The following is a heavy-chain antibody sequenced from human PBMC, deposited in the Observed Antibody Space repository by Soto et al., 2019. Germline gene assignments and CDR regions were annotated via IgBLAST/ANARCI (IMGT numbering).Heavy chain of an antibody. Sequence: ASVKVSCKASGGTFSSYAISWVRQAPGQGLEWMGGIIPIFGTANYAQKFQGRVTITADESTSTAYMELSSLRSEDTAVYYCATGISYFLGSSGGDGGDYWGQGTLVTVSS. D-gene: IGHD6-6*01. CDR3: ATGISYFLGSSGGDGGDY. CDR2: IIPIFGTA. J-gene: IGHJ4*02. CDR1: GGTFSSYA. V-gene: IGHV1-69*13.